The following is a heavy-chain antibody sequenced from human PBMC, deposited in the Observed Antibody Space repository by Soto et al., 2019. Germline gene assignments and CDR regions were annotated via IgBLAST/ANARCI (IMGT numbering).Heavy chain of an antibody. Sequence: SVKVSCKASGGTFSSYAISWVRQAPGQGLEWMGGIIPIFGTANYAQKFQGRVTITADESTSTAYMELSSLRSEDTAVYYCARALSYDFSSGYPTPDNYYYYGMDVWGQGTTVTVSS. D-gene: IGHD3-3*01. J-gene: IGHJ6*02. CDR2: IIPIFGTA. CDR3: ARALSYDFSSGYPTPDNYYYYGMDV. CDR1: GGTFSSYA. V-gene: IGHV1-69*13.